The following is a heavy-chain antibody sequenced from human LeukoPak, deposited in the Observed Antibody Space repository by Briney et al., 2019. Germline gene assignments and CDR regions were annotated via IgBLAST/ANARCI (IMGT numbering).Heavy chain of an antibody. CDR1: GYTFTSYD. D-gene: IGHD2-2*01. CDR2: ISAYNGNT. CDR3: AREVVVVPAANLPLYYYYGMDV. V-gene: IGHV1-18*01. Sequence: GASVKVSCKASGYTFTSYDINWVRQATGQGLEWMGWISAYNGNTNYAQKLQGRVTMTTDTSTSTAYMELRSLRSEDTAVYYCAREVVVVPAANLPLYYYYGMDVWGQGTTVTVSS. J-gene: IGHJ6*02.